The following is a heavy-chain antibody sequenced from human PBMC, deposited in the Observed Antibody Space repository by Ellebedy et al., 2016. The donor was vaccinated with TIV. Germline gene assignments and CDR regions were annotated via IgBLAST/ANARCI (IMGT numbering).Heavy chain of an antibody. CDR3: ATDGDYGGSSVNN. CDR1: EFTFTNAW. Sequence: GESLKISCAASEFTFTNAWMSWVRQAPGKGLEWVGRINRNTDGGAAYYAAPVKGRFTISRDDSKDTLFLQMSSLKTEDTAVYYCATDGDYGGSSVNNWGQGTLVTVSS. D-gene: IGHD3-16*01. J-gene: IGHJ4*02. V-gene: IGHV3-15*01. CDR2: INRNTDGGAA.